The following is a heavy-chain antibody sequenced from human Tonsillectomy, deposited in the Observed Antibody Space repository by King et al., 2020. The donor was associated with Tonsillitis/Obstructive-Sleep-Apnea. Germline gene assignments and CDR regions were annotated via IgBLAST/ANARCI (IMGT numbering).Heavy chain of an antibody. V-gene: IGHV3-21*01. CDR2: ISGSRSYI. CDR1: GFTFSGYS. J-gene: IGHJ6*03. Sequence: DVQLVESGGGLVKPGGSLRLSRAASGFTFSGYSMNWVRQAPGKGLEWVSSISGSRSYIYYADSVKGRFTISRDNAKNSLYLQMNSLRAEDTAVYYCARDLGAYFDDRYNYMDVWGKGTTVTVSS. CDR3: ARDLGAYFDDRYNYMDV. D-gene: IGHD3-9*01.